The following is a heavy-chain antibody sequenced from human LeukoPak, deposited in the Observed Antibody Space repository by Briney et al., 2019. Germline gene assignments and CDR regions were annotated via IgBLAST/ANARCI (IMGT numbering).Heavy chain of an antibody. CDR2: INHGGST. J-gene: IGHJ6*03. D-gene: IGHD6-6*01. CDR1: GGSFRGYY. Sequence: SETLSLTCAVYGGSFRGYYWTWIRQPPGMGLEWIGEINHGGSTNCNPSLKSRVTMSVDTSKNQFSLRLSSVTAADTAVYYCARWYSSSSYYYYYYMDVWGKGTTVTVSS. V-gene: IGHV4-34*01. CDR3: ARWYSSSSYYYYYYMDV.